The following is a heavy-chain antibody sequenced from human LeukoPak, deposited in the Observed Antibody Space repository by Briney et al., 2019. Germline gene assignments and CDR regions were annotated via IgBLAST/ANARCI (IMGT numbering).Heavy chain of an antibody. Sequence: SETLSLTCTVSGGSITSYYWSWIRQPPGKGLEWIGYICYSGSTKFNPSLKSRVTRSADTSKNQFSLKLTSVTAADTAVYFCARGALVPLYYFDYWGQGTLVTVSS. D-gene: IGHD6-13*01. V-gene: IGHV4-59*01. J-gene: IGHJ4*02. CDR3: ARGALVPLYYFDY. CDR1: GGSITSYY. CDR2: ICYSGST.